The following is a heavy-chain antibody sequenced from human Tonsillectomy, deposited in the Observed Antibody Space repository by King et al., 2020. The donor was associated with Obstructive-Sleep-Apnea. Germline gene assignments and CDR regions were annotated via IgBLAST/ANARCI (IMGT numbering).Heavy chain of an antibody. CDR3: ARMPDIVVVVAATDYYYYGMDV. V-gene: IGHV4-59*01. J-gene: IGHJ6*02. D-gene: IGHD2-15*01. CDR1: GGSISSYY. CDR2: IYYSGST. Sequence: VPLQESGPGLVKPSETLSLTCTVSGGSISSYYWSWLRQPPGKGLEWIGYIYYSGSTNYNPSLKSRVTISVDTSKNQFSLKLSSVTAADTAVYYCARMPDIVVVVAATDYYYYGMDVWGQGTTVTVSS.